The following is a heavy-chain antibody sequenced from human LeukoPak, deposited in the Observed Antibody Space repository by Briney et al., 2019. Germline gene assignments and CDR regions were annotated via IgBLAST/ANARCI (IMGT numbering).Heavy chain of an antibody. Sequence: PSETLSLTCTVSGGSISSYYWSWIRQPPGKGLEWIGYIYYSGSTNYNPSLKSRVTISVDTSKNQFSLKLSSVTAADTAVYYCAGMGVAAISDWGQGTLVTVSS. CDR2: IYYSGST. CDR3: AGMGVAAISD. V-gene: IGHV4-59*01. D-gene: IGHD2-15*01. J-gene: IGHJ4*02. CDR1: GGSISSYY.